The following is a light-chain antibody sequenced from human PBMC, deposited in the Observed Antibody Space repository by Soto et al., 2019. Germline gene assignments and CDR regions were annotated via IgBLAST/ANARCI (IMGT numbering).Light chain of an antibody. J-gene: IGKJ4*01. Sequence: EVVLTQCPATLSLSPGERATLSCRSSQSVSTYLAWYQQKPGQATRLLIYGAFSRATGIPDRFSGTESGTDFTLTISRLEPEDFAVYYCQQYGSSPPVTFGGGTKVDI. CDR1: QSVSTY. CDR3: QQYGSSPPVT. CDR2: GAF. V-gene: IGKV3-20*01.